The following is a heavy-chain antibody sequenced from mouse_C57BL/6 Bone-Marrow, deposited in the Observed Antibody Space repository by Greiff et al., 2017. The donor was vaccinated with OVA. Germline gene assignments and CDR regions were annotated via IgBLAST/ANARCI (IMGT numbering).Heavy chain of an antibody. D-gene: IGHD1-1*01. J-gene: IGHJ2*01. CDR1: GYTFTDYE. Sequence: QVQLQQSGAELVRPGASVTLSCKASGYTFTDYEMHWVKQTPVHGLEWIGAIDPDTGGTAFNQKFKGKAILTVDQSSSTAYMALRSLTSEDSAVYYCTRRDYGSSYDGYFDYWGQGTTLTVSS. CDR3: TRRDYGSSYDGYFDY. CDR2: IDPDTGGT. V-gene: IGHV1-15*01.